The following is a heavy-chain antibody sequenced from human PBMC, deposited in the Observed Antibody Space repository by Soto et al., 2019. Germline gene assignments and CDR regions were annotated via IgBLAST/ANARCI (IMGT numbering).Heavy chain of an antibody. CDR2: IYSGGST. V-gene: IGHV3-53*01. CDR1: GFTVSSNY. Sequence: GSLRLSCAASGFTVSSNYMSWVRQAPGKGLEWVSVIYSGGSTYYADSVKGRFTISRDNSKNTLYLQMNSLRAEDTAVYYCARDHVSGSYFDYWGQGTLVTVSS. D-gene: IGHD1-26*01. J-gene: IGHJ4*02. CDR3: ARDHVSGSYFDY.